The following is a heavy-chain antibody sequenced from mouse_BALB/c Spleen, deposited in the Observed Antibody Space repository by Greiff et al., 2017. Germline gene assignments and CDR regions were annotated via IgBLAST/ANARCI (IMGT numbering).Heavy chain of an antibody. Sequence: DVKLVESGGGLVQPGGSLKLSCAASGFTFSSYTMSWVRQTPEKRLEWVAYISNGGGSTYYPDTVKGRFTISRDNAKNTLYLQMSSLKSEDSAMYYCARGDEGFAYWGQGTLVTVSA. CDR3: ARGDEGFAY. V-gene: IGHV5-12-2*01. CDR2: ISNGGGST. J-gene: IGHJ3*01. CDR1: GFTFSSYT. D-gene: IGHD3-3*01.